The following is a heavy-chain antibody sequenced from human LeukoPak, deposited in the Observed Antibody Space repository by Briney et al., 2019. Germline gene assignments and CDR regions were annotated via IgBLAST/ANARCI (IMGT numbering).Heavy chain of an antibody. CDR3: ARERSRGYSVRWFDP. D-gene: IGHD2-15*01. J-gene: IGHJ5*02. Sequence: SETLSLTCTVSGGSISSSSYYWGWIRQPPGKGLEWIGSIYYSGSTYYNPSLKSRVTISVDTSKNQFSLKLSSVTAADTAVYCCARERSRGYSVRWFDPWGQGTLVTVSS. V-gene: IGHV4-39*07. CDR2: IYYSGST. CDR1: GGSISSSSYY.